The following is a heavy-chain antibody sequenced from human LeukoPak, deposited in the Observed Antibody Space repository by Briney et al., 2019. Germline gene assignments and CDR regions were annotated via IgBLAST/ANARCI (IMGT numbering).Heavy chain of an antibody. D-gene: IGHD1-26*01. CDR2: ISYDGSDK. J-gene: IGHJ4*02. V-gene: IGHV3-30-3*01. CDR3: TRGQIVGADARVDY. Sequence: GGSLRLSCTASGFTFSSYSIHWVRQAPGKGLEWVADISYDGSDKNYADSVKGRFTIARDNPKNTLYLQMNSLRAEDTALYYCTRGQIVGADARVDYWGQGTLVTVSS. CDR1: GFTFSSYS.